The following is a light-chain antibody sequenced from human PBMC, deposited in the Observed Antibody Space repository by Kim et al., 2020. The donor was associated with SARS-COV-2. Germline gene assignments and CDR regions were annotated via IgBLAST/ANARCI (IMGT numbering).Light chain of an antibody. CDR1: SSDVGAYNY. J-gene: IGLJ1*01. V-gene: IGLV2-14*04. Sequence: GQSITFSCTGTSSDVGAYNYVSWYQLLPGKAPELMIFDVSERPSGISNRFSGSKSGNTASLTISGLQAEDEADYYCCSYARSSSYVFGTGTKVTVL. CDR3: CSYARSSSYV. CDR2: DVS.